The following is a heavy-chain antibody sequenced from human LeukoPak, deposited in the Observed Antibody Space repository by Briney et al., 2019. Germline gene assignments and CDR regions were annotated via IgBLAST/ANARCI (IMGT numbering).Heavy chain of an antibody. CDR3: ARDRGYSYAFDY. D-gene: IGHD5-18*01. J-gene: IGHJ4*02. V-gene: IGHV4-4*07. CDR1: GFSFSSYY. Sequence: PAESLTLTCTVSGFSFSSYYLSWVRQPPGKGLEWIASIYTSGSTNYNPSLKGRVTMSVDTSKNQFSLKLSSVTAADTAVYYCARDRGYSYAFDYWGQGTLVTVSS. CDR2: IYTSGST.